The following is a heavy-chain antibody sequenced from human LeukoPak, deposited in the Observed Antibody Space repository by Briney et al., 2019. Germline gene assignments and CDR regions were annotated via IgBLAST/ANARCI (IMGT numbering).Heavy chain of an antibody. D-gene: IGHD5-24*01. Sequence: SVKVSCKASGGTFSSYAISWVRQAPGQGLEWMGGIIPIFGTANYAQKFQGRVTITTDESTSTAYMELSSLRSEDTAVYYCARGGMMATIIAFDIWGQGTMVTVSS. CDR3: ARGGMMATIIAFDI. CDR1: GGTFSSYA. J-gene: IGHJ3*02. CDR2: IIPIFGTA. V-gene: IGHV1-69*05.